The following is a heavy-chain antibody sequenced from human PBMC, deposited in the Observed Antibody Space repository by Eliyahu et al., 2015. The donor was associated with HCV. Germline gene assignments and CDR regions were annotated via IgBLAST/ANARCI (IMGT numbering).Heavy chain of an antibody. CDR2: IKLDGSEK. J-gene: IGHJ6*02. Sequence: EVQLVESGGXLVQPGGSLRLSCAASGFTFSSSWMNWVRHAPGKGLEWVANIKLDGSEKYYVDSVKGRFTISRDNAKTSLSLQMNSLRAEDTAVYYCARGYYGMDVWGQGTTVTVSS. D-gene: IGHD2-15*01. V-gene: IGHV3-7*01. CDR1: GFTFSSSW. CDR3: ARGYYGMDV.